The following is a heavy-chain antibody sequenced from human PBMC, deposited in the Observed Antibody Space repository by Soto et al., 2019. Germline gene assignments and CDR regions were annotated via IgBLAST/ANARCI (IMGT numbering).Heavy chain of an antibody. CDR3: ARGGYCSSTSCYWSAFDI. CDR1: GDSVSSNSAA. J-gene: IGHJ3*02. D-gene: IGHD2-2*01. Sequence: SRTLSLTCAISGDSVSSNSAAWNWIRQSPSRGLEWLGRTYYRSKWYNDYAVSVKSRITINPDTSKNQFSLQLNSVTPEDTAVYYCARGGYCSSTSCYWSAFDIWGQGTMVTV. V-gene: IGHV6-1*01. CDR2: TYYRSKWYN.